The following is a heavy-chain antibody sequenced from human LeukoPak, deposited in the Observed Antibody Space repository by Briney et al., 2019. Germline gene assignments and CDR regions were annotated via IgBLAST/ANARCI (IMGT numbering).Heavy chain of an antibody. Sequence: GGTLRLSCAASGFTFSSYSMSSVRHAPAEGLEWGSSVSRSSIYIYYAASVMGRFTISRDHPKNSLYLQMTSLTAETTAVYYCARRDTRWGSSGYFCGQGALVSVSS. CDR3: ARRDTRWGSSGYF. CDR1: GFTFSSYS. V-gene: IGHV3-21*01. D-gene: IGHD7-27*01. CDR2: VSRSSIYI. J-gene: IGHJ4*02.